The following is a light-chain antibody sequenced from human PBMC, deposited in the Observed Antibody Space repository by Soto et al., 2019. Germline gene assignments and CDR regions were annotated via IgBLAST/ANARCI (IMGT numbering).Light chain of an antibody. J-gene: IGKJ1*01. Sequence: EIVLTQSPGTLSLSPGERATLSCRASQSVSSSYLAWYQQKPGQAPRLLIYGASSRATGIPDRFSGSGSGSAFPLTISPPEPEDFAVYYCQQYGGSPTWTFGQGTKVDIK. CDR1: QSVSSSY. CDR3: QQYGGSPTWT. CDR2: GAS. V-gene: IGKV3-20*01.